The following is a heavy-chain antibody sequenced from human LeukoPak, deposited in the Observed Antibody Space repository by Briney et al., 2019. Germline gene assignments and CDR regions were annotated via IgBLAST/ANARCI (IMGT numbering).Heavy chain of an antibody. CDR2: IRYDGSNK. J-gene: IGHJ4*02. CDR3: AKGGKYYYDSSGYSQD. V-gene: IGHV3-30*02. Sequence: GGSLRLSCAASGFTFSSCGMHWVRQAPGKGLEWVAFIRYDGSNKYYADSVKGRFTISRDNSKNTLYLQMNRLRAEDTAVYYCAKGGKYYYDSSGYSQDWGQGTLVTVSS. CDR1: GFTFSSCG. D-gene: IGHD3-22*01.